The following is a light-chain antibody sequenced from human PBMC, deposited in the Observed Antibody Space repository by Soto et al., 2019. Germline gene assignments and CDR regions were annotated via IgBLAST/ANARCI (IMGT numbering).Light chain of an antibody. CDR1: QNIRSN. J-gene: IGKJ1*01. V-gene: IGKV3-20*01. Sequence: EIVMTQSPGTLSVSPGERATLSCRASQNIRSNLAWYQQKPGQAPRLLISGTSSRATGIPDRFSGSGSGTDFTLTIHRLEPEDFAVYYCQQYHDTGTFGQGTKVDIK. CDR2: GTS. CDR3: QQYHDTGT.